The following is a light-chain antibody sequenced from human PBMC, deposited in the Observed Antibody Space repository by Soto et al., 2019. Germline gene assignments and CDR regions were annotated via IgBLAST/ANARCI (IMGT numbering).Light chain of an antibody. V-gene: IGKV2-28*01. CDR3: MQPLQSWT. CDR2: LGS. J-gene: IGKJ1*01. CDR1: QSILHSNGYKY. Sequence: DIVMTHSPLSLPVTPGEPASISCRSSQSILHSNGYKYLYWYLQKPGQSPQLLVYLGSNRASGVPDGFSGSGSGTYSTLKISRVEAYDVGVYYCMQPLQSWTFGRVKKVEIK.